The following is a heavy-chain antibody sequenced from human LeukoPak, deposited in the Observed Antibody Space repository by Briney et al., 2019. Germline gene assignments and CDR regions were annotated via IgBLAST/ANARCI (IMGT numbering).Heavy chain of an antibody. J-gene: IGHJ1*01. CDR3: AKDLDSTDLYDNAD. CDR2: IGTDEART. V-gene: IGHV3-23*01. D-gene: IGHD2/OR15-2a*01. Sequence: PGGSLRLSCVASGFTFSRYAMNWVRQTPGERLEWISLIGTDEARTHYADSVKGRFIISRDNSKNTLFLQMYSVRTEDTAVYYCAKDLDSTDLYDNADWGQGTLVTVSS. CDR1: GFTFSRYA.